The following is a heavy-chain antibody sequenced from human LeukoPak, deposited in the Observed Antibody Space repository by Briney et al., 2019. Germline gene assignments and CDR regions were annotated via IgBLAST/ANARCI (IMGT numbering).Heavy chain of an antibody. J-gene: IGHJ4*02. CDR2: IRYDGSDK. V-gene: IGHV3-30*02. D-gene: IGHD3-22*01. CDR1: GSTFSIYD. Sequence: GGSLRLSCAASGSTFSIYDMHWVRQAPGKGLEWVAFIRYDGSDKNYADSVKGRLTISRDNSKNSLYLQVNSLRAEDTALYYCAKDIHPLYYDSSGYYLSLDYWGQGTLVTVSS. CDR3: AKDIHPLYYDSSGYYLSLDY.